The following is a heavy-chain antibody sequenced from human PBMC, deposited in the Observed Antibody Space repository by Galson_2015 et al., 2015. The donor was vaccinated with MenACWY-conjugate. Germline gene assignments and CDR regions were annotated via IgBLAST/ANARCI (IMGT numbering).Heavy chain of an antibody. Sequence: SLRLSCAASGFTFSSYSMNWARQAPGKGLEWVSYITNSSSTIYYADSVKGRFTISRDNAKNSLYLQMNSLRDEDTAVYYCASALFDYWGQGTLVTVSS. CDR3: ASALFDY. CDR2: ITNSSSTI. CDR1: GFTFSSYS. J-gene: IGHJ4*02. V-gene: IGHV3-48*02.